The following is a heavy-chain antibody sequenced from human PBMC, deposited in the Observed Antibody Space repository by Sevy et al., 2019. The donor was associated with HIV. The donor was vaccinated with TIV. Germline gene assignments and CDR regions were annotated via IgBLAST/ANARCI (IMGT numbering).Heavy chain of an antibody. V-gene: IGHV3-33*01. CDR2: VWYDGINK. D-gene: IGHD3-10*01. CDR3: ARDNLLPVMVSMVRGALSYYFDY. J-gene: IGHJ4*02. Sequence: SLKISCTASGFTFSDYGMHWVRQAPGKGLEWVAVVWYDGINKYYGDSVKGRFTISRDNSKNTLYLQMNSLRAEDTAVYYCARDNLLPVMVSMVRGALSYYFDYWGQGTLVTVSS. CDR1: GFTFSDYG.